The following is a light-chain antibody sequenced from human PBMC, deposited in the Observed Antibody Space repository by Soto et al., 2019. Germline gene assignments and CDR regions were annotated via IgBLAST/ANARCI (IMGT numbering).Light chain of an antibody. CDR3: KLYNNYSSLN. CDR2: DAY. V-gene: IGKV1-5*01. J-gene: IGKJ4*01. Sequence: DIQMTQSPSTLSASVGDRVTITCRASQSISSWLASYQQKPGKAPKLLIYDAYSLASGTLSRFCGRRFGTEFTLTIASVQPEYYGTYYCKLYNNYSSLNLGGGTKVDI. CDR1: QSISSW.